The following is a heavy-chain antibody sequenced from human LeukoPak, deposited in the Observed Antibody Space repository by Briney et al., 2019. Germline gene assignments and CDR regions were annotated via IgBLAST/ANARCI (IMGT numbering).Heavy chain of an antibody. V-gene: IGHV4-61*01. CDR1: GDSVSSGSYY. D-gene: IGHD6-19*01. CDR2: IYYSGST. Sequence: PSETLSLNCIVSGDSVSSGSYYWSWIRQPPGKGLEWIAYIYYSGSTNYNPSLKSRVTISVDTSKNQFSLKLSSVTAADTAVYYCARVLSGITVAWGQGTLVTVSS. CDR3: ARVLSGITVA. J-gene: IGHJ4*02.